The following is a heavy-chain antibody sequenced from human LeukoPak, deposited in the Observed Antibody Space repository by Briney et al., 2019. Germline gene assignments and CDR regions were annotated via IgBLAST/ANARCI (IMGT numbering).Heavy chain of an antibody. CDR1: GFTFSSYA. J-gene: IGHJ4*02. CDR3: AMSRRGPGYSSGYYFDY. V-gene: IGHV3-23*01. CDR2: ISGSGGST. Sequence: PGGSLRLSCAASGFTFSSYAMSWVRQAPGKGLEWVSAISGSGGSTYYADSVKGRFTISRDNSKNTLYLQMNSLRAEDTAVYYCAMSRRGPGYSSGYYFDYWGQGTLVTVSS. D-gene: IGHD6-19*01.